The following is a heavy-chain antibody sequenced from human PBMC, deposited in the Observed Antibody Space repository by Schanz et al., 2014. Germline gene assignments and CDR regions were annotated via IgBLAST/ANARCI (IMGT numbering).Heavy chain of an antibody. J-gene: IGHJ6*02. CDR1: GFTFSTYS. V-gene: IGHV3-21*05. Sequence: EVLLVESGGCLVKPWGSVRVSCAASGFTFSTYSMNWVRQAPGKGLEWVSIISNTGTFIYYADSVRGRFTISRDTAKNTVFLQMNNLRAEDTAVYYCARGASRDYFAMDVWGQGTTVTVSS. CDR3: ARGASRDYFAMDV. CDR2: ISNTGTFI.